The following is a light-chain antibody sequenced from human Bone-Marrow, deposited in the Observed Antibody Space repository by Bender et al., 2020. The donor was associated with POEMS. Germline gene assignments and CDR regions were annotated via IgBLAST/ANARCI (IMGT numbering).Light chain of an antibody. Sequence: SYVLTQPPSVSVAPGQTASISCGGDNIGSQSVHWYQQKPGQAPVLVVYDDSDRPSGIPERFSGSNSGNTATLTISRVEAGDDADYYCQVWDSSSDLWVFGGGTKLTVL. CDR2: DDS. CDR1: NIGSQS. J-gene: IGLJ3*02. CDR3: QVWDSSSDLWV. V-gene: IGLV3-21*02.